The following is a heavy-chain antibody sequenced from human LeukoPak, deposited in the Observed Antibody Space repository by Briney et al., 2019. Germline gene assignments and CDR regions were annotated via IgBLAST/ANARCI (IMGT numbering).Heavy chain of an antibody. J-gene: IGHJ4*02. CDR1: GYTFTGYY. V-gene: IGHV1-2*06. CDR3: AITLREWNNQLDY. CDR2: INPNSGGT. D-gene: IGHD1/OR15-1a*01. Sequence: ASVKVSCKASGYTFTGYYMHWVRQAPGQGLEWMGRINPNSGGTNYQGRVTMTRDTSISTAYMGLSRLRSDDTAVYYCAITLREWNNQLDYWGQGTLVTVSS.